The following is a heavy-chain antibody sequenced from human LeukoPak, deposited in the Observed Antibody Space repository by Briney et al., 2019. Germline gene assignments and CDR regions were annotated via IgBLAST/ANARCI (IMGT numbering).Heavy chain of an antibody. D-gene: IGHD5-18*01. Sequence: SETLSLTCTVSGGSISSSTYYWGWIRQPPGKGLEWIGSIYYSGSTYYTPSLKSRATISVDTSKNQFSLKLSSVTAADTAVYYCARSSTIHGHFDYWGQGTLVTVSS. CDR2: IYYSGST. V-gene: IGHV4-39*01. CDR3: ARSSTIHGHFDY. CDR1: GGSISSSTYY. J-gene: IGHJ4*02.